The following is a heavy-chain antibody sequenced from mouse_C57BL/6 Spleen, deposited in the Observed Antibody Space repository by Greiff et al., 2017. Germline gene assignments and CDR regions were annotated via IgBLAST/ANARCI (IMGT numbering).Heavy chain of an antibody. V-gene: IGHV5-17*01. Sequence: EVHLVESGGGLVKPGGSLKLSCAASGFTFSDYGMHWVRQAPEKGLEWVAYISRGSSTIDYAATVKGRFTISRDNAKNTLFLQMTSLRSEDTAMYYCARNYYGSLDYWGQGTTLTVSS. J-gene: IGHJ2*01. D-gene: IGHD1-1*01. CDR3: ARNYYGSLDY. CDR2: ISRGSSTI. CDR1: GFTFSDYG.